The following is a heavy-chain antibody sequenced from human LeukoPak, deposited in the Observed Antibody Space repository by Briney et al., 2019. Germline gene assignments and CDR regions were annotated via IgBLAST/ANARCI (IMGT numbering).Heavy chain of an antibody. CDR1: GFTFSSYS. CDR3: ASLGFLEWLLDYYYYMDV. CDR2: ISSSSSYI. V-gene: IGHV3-21*01. Sequence: GGSLRLSCAASGFTFSSYSMNWVRQAPGKGLEWVSSISSSSSYIYYADSVKGRFTIPRDNAKNSLYLQMNSLRAEDTAVYYCASLGFLEWLLDYYYYMDVWGKGTTVTVSS. J-gene: IGHJ6*03. D-gene: IGHD3-3*01.